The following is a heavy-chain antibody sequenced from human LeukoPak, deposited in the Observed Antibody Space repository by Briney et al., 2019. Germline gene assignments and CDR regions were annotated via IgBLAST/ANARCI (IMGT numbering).Heavy chain of an antibody. CDR2: IYTSGST. J-gene: IGHJ3*02. CDR1: GGSISSYY. Sequence: PSETLSLTCTVSGGSISSYYWSWIRQPAGKGLEWIGRIYTSGSTNYNPSLKSRVTMSVDTSKNQFSLKLSSVTAADTAVYYCARSPSNIATKHDNAFDIWGQGTMVTVSS. V-gene: IGHV4-4*07. D-gene: IGHD6-13*01. CDR3: ARSPSNIATKHDNAFDI.